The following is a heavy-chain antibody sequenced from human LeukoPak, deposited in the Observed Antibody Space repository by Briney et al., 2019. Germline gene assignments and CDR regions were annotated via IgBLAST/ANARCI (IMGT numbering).Heavy chain of an antibody. J-gene: IGHJ4*02. CDR3: ARARYSGSRYYFDY. CDR2: MNPNNGNT. Sequence: ASVKVSCKASGYTFTSYDINWVRQATGQGLEWMGWMNPNNGNTDYAQKFQGRVTITADESTGTAYMELSSLRSEDTAVYYCARARYSGSRYYFDYWGQGTLVTVSS. CDR1: GYTFTSYD. V-gene: IGHV1-8*01. D-gene: IGHD1-26*01.